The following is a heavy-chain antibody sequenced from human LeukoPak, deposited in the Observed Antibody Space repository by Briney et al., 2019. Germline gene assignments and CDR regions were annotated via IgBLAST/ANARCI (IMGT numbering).Heavy chain of an antibody. CDR1: GGSFSGYY. V-gene: IGHV4-34*01. Sequence: PSETLSLTCAVYGGSFSGYYWSWIRQPPGKGLEWIGEINHSGSTNYNPSLKSRVTISVDTSKNQFSLKLSSVTAADTAVYYCARDREKYYYDSSGYYDNWGQGTLVTVSS. J-gene: IGHJ4*02. D-gene: IGHD3-22*01. CDR2: INHSGST. CDR3: ARDREKYYYDSSGYYDN.